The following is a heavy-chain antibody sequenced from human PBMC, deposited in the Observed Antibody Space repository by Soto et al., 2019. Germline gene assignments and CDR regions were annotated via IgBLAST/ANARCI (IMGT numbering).Heavy chain of an antibody. CDR1: EFSFSTYW. D-gene: IGHD4-4*01. J-gene: IGHJ6*02. CDR3: ASVSAAQYYYGMDA. Sequence: VQLVESWGGLVQPGGSLRLSCVASEFSFSTYWIHWVRQAPGKGLMWVARIDTTGSTTTYADSVQGRVTISRDHAKNTTDLQTNSVRDKDTAIYFCASVSAAQYYYGMDAWVQGTKVTV. CDR2: IDTTGSTT. V-gene: IGHV3-74*01.